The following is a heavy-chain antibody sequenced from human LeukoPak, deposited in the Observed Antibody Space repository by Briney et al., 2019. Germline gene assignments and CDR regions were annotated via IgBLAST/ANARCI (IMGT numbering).Heavy chain of an antibody. CDR3: AMLASQYLTSWFDY. J-gene: IGHJ4*02. CDR2: ITVGGGDT. CDR1: GFTFSSSA. D-gene: IGHD2/OR15-2a*01. Sequence: GGSLRLSCATSGFTFSSSAMTWVRQAPGKGLEWVSTITVGGGDTNYADSVKGRFTISRDNSKNTLYLQMNSLRAEDTAVYYRAMLASQYLTSWFDYWGQGTLVTVSS. V-gene: IGHV3-23*01.